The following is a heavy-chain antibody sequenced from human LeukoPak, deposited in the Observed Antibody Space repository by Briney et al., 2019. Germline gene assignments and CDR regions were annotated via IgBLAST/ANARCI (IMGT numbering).Heavy chain of an antibody. CDR2: ISWNSGSM. J-gene: IGHJ4*02. Sequence: GGSLRLSCAASGFTFDDYAMHWVRHAPGKGLEWVSGISWNSGSMGYADSVKGRFTISRDNAKNSLYLQMNSLRAEDTALYYCAKDMGYSGNYRTPDYWGQGTLVTVSS. CDR1: GFTFDDYA. V-gene: IGHV3-9*01. D-gene: IGHD1-26*01. CDR3: AKDMGYSGNYRTPDY.